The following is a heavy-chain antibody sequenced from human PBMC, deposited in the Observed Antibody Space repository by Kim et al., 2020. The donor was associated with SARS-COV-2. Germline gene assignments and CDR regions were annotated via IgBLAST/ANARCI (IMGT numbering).Heavy chain of an antibody. V-gene: IGHV1-8*01. CDR2: MNPNSGNT. Sequence: ASVKVSCKASGYTFTSYDINWVRQATGQGLEWMGWMNPNSGNTGYAQKFQGRVTMTRNTSISTAYMELSSLRSEDTAVYYCARWVGRATMVWNNPFDYWGQGTLVTVSS. CDR1: GYTFTSYD. D-gene: IGHD3-10*01. CDR3: ARWVGRATMVWNNPFDY. J-gene: IGHJ4*02.